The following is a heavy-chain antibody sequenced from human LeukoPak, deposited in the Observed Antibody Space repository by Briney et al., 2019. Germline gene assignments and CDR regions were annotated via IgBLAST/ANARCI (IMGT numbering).Heavy chain of an antibody. J-gene: IGHJ5*02. Sequence: PSETLSLTCTVSGGSISSSSYYWGWIRQPPGKGLEWIGSIYYSGSTYYNPSLKSRVTISVDTSKNQFSLKLSSVAAADTAVYYCARGSSGWSRGWFDPWGQGTLVTVSS. D-gene: IGHD6-19*01. V-gene: IGHV4-39*07. CDR2: IYYSGST. CDR1: GGSISSSSYY. CDR3: ARGSSGWSRGWFDP.